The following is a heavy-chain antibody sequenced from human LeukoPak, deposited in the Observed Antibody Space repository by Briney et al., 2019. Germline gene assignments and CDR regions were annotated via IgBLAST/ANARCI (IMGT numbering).Heavy chain of an antibody. J-gene: IGHJ6*02. Sequence: SETLSLTCTVSGGSIGSFCWSWIRQPPGKGLEWIGYIYYSGGTNSNPSLKSRVTISVDTSKNQFSLKLSSVTAADTAVYYCARILTGYGSSYYYYGMDVWGQGTTVTVSS. D-gene: IGHD3-9*01. CDR2: IYYSGGT. CDR1: GGSIGSFC. V-gene: IGHV4-59*08. CDR3: ARILTGYGSSYYYYGMDV.